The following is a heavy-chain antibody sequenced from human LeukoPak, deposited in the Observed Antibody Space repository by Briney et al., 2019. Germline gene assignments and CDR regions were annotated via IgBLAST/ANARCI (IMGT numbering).Heavy chain of an antibody. J-gene: IGHJ6*02. CDR2: ISYDGSNK. Sequence: GGSLRLSCAASGFTFSSYGMHWVRQAPGKGLEWVAVISYDGSNKYYADSVKGRFTISRDNSKNTLYLQMNSLRAEDTAVYYCAKDGGSGSDLVYYYGMDVWGQGTTVTVSS. V-gene: IGHV3-30*18. D-gene: IGHD3-10*01. CDR1: GFTFSSYG. CDR3: AKDGGSGSDLVYYYGMDV.